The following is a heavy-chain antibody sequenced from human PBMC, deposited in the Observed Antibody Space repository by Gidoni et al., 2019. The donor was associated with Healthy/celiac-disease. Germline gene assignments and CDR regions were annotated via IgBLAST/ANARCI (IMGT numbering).Heavy chain of an antibody. J-gene: IGHJ3*02. Sequence: QVQLQESGPGLVKPSQPLSPPCTVPGGSISSGGYYWRWIRQHPGKGLEWFGYIYYSGSTYYNPSLKSLVTISVDTSKNQFSLKLSSVTAADTAVYYCARGGPMVRGVIITDAFDIWGQGTMVTVSS. CDR3: ARGGPMVRGVIITDAFDI. CDR2: IYYSGST. V-gene: IGHV4-31*01. D-gene: IGHD3-10*01. CDR1: GGSISSGGYY.